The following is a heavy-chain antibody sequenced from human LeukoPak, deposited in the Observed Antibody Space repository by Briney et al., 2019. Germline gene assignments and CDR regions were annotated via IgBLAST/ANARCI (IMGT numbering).Heavy chain of an antibody. CDR1: GYTFTGYY. D-gene: IGHD5-18*01. J-gene: IGHJ4*02. Sequence: ASVKVSCKASGYTFTGYYMHWVRQAPGQGLEWMGWINPNSGGTNYAQKFQGRVTMTRDTSISTAYMELSRLRSDDTAVYYCARDLGDTGEGDYWGQGTLVTVSS. CDR3: ARDLGDTGEGDY. CDR2: INPNSGGT. V-gene: IGHV1-2*02.